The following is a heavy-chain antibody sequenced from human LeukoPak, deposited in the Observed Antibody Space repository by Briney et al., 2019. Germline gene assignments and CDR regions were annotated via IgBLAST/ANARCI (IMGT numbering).Heavy chain of an antibody. V-gene: IGHV3-21*01. CDR2: ISSSSSYI. CDR3: ARGRSGGYYVS. Sequence: GGSLRLSCAASGFTFSSYSMNWDRQAPGKGLEWVSSISSSSSYIYYADSVKGRFTISRDNAKNSLYLQMNSLRAEDTAVYYCARGRSGGYYVSWGQGTLVTVSS. D-gene: IGHD1-26*01. CDR1: GFTFSSYS. J-gene: IGHJ4*02.